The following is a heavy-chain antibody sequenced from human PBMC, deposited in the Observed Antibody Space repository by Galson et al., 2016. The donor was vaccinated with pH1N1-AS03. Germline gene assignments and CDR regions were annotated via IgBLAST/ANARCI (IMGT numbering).Heavy chain of an antibody. J-gene: IGHJ4*02. D-gene: IGHD2-8*02. Sequence: ETLSLTCSVSGGSLKNKYWSWIRQTPEKGLEWIGQIYYSGSTKFNPSLQSRVTISVDMTKRQFSLRLRSVTAADTAVYFCARQGCTGSSCYSYFDSWGQGTQVCVSS. V-gene: IGHV4-59*08. CDR2: IYYSGST. CDR1: GGSLKNKY. CDR3: ARQGCTGSSCYSYFDS.